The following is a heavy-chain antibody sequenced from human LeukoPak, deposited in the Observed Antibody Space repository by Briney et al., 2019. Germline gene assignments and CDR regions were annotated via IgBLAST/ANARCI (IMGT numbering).Heavy chain of an antibody. CDR3: AIVGDETAFYI. J-gene: IGHJ3*02. D-gene: IGHD4-17*01. CDR1: GFTFSSYG. CDR2: ISCSGGNT. Sequence: GGTLRLSCAASGFTFSSYGMSWVRQAPGKGLEWVSAISCSGGNTYYADSVKGRFTISRDNSKNTLYIQMGSLRAEDIAVYYCAIVGDETAFYIWGQGTLVTVSS. V-gene: IGHV3-23*01.